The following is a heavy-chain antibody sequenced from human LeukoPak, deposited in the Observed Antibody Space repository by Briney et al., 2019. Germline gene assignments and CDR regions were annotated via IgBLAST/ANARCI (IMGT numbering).Heavy chain of an antibody. D-gene: IGHD6-13*01. CDR3: ARGMWSSSSWYLRYYYYYMDV. Sequence: KPSETLSLTCTVSGGSISTYYWSWIRQPPGKGLEWIGYIYHSGSTNYNPSLKSRVTISVDTSKNQFSLKLSSVTAADTAVYYCARGMWSSSSWYLRYYYYYMDVWGKGTTVTVSS. CDR2: IYHSGST. V-gene: IGHV4-59*12. CDR1: GGSISTYY. J-gene: IGHJ6*03.